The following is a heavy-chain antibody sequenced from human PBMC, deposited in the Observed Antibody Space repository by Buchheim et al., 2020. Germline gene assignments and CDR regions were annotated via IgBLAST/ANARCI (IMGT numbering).Heavy chain of an antibody. D-gene: IGHD2-2*01. CDR2: ISGSGGST. V-gene: IGHV3-23*01. CDR3: AKEALVPAAMWVFDYYGMDV. J-gene: IGHJ6*02. Sequence: EVQLLESGGGLVQPGGSLRLSCAASGFTFSSYAMSWVRQAPGKGLEWVSAISGSGGSTYYAESGKGRFTIPRDNSKNTPYLQMNSLRAEDTAVYYCAKEALVPAAMWVFDYYGMDVWGQGTT. CDR1: GFTFSSYA.